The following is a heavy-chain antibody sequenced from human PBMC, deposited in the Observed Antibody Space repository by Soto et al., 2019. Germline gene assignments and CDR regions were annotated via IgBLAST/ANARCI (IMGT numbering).Heavy chain of an antibody. CDR3: ASGYYFDSSGSWGRWYLDL. CDR2: IIPIFGTT. D-gene: IGHD3-22*01. CDR1: GGTFSSYA. Sequence: QVQLVQSGAEVRKPGSSVKVSCKASGGTFSSYAIGWVRQAPGQGLVWMGGIIPIFGTTKYAQKFQGRPTIPADKSTTTAYMELSSLRSEDTAMYYCASGYYFDSSGSWGRWYLDLWGQGTLVSVSS. J-gene: IGHJ4*02. V-gene: IGHV1-69*06.